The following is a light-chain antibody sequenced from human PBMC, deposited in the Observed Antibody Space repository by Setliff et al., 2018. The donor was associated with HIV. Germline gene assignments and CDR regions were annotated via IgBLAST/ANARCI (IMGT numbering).Light chain of an antibody. CDR2: EVS. CDR1: SSDVGGHNY. V-gene: IGLV2-14*01. Sequence: QSALTQPASASGSPGQSITISCTGTSSDVGGHNYVSWYQQHPGKAPKLIIYEVSYRPSGVSNRFSGSKSGNTASLTISGLQAEDEAEYHCSSYTTSNTVPHVFGTGTKVTVL. J-gene: IGLJ1*01. CDR3: SSYTTSNTVPHV.